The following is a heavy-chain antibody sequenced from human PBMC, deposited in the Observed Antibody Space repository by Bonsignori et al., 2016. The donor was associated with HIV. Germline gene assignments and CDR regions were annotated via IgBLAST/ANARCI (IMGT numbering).Heavy chain of an antibody. CDR2: IIPIFGTA. V-gene: IGHV1-69*13. CDR1: GGTFSSYA. J-gene: IGHJ6*03. CDR3: ARAIVVVPADYYYMDV. Sequence: SVKVSCKASGGTFSSYAISWVRQAPGQGLEWMGGIIPIFGTANYAQKFQGRVTITADESTSTAYMELSSLRSEDTAVYYCARAIVVVPADYYYMDVWGKGTTVTVSS. D-gene: IGHD2-2*01.